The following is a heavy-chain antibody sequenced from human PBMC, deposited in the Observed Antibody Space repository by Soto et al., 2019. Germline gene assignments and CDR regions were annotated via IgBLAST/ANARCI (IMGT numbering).Heavy chain of an antibody. CDR2: ITASGGRT. V-gene: IGHV3-23*01. J-gene: IGHJ5*01. Sequence: EVHLLESGGGLVQPGGSLRLSCTASGFTFSSYAMTWVRQAPGRGLEGVSGITASGGRTFYADSVKGRFTISRDNSRSTLYLQMNSLRAEDTDVYYCAKDTRDADYVRWFDSWGQGTLVTVSS. D-gene: IGHD4-17*01. CDR3: AKDTRDADYVRWFDS. CDR1: GFTFSSYA.